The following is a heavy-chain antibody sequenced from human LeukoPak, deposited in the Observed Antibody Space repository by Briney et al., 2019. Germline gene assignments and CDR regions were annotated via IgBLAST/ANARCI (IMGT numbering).Heavy chain of an antibody. D-gene: IGHD6-13*01. CDR3: ARVYSSSWYSDGAFDI. V-gene: IGHV3-30-3*01. Sequence: GGSLRLSCAASGFTFSSYAMHWVRQAPGKGLEWVAVISYDGSNKYYADSVKGRFTISRDNSKNTLYLQMNSLRAEDTAVYYCARVYSSSWYSDGAFDIWGQGTMVTVSS. CDR2: ISYDGSNK. CDR1: GFTFSSYA. J-gene: IGHJ3*02.